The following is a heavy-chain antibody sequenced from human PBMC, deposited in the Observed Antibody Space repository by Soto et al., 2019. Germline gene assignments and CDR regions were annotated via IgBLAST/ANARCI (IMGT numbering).Heavy chain of an antibody. Sequence: ASVKVSCKASGGTFSSYAISWVRQAPGQGLEWMGGIIPIFGTANCAQKFQGRVTITADESTSTAYMELSSLRSEDTAVYYCARATLRTWGGSFDIWGQGTMVTGSS. J-gene: IGHJ3*02. CDR1: GGTFSSYA. CDR2: IIPIFGTA. D-gene: IGHD7-27*01. CDR3: ARATLRTWGGSFDI. V-gene: IGHV1-69*13.